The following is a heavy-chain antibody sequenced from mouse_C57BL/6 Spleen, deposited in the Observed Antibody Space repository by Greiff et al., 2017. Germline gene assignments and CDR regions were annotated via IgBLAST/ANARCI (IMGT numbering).Heavy chain of an antibody. J-gene: IGHJ3*01. Sequence: QVQLQQSGPELVKPGASVKISCKASGYTFTSYWMHWVKQRPGQGLEWIGEIDPSDSYTNYNQKFKGKSTLTVDKSSSTAYMQLSSLTSEDSAVYYCARADFWFAYWGQGTLVTVSA. CDR3: ARADFWFAY. CDR1: GYTFTSYW. V-gene: IGHV1-69*01. CDR2: IDPSDSYT.